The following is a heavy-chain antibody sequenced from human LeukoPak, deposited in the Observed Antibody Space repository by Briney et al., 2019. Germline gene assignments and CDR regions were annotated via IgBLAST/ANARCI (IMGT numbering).Heavy chain of an antibody. D-gene: IGHD2-15*01. Sequence: SETLSLTCTVSGGSISSGGYYWSWIRQPPGKGLEWIGYIYHSGSTYYNPSLKSRVTISVDRSKNQFSLKLSSVTAADTAVYYCARFYSWYFDLWGRGTLVTVSS. CDR1: GGSISSGGYY. CDR3: ARFYSWYFDL. CDR2: IYHSGST. J-gene: IGHJ2*01. V-gene: IGHV4-30-2*01.